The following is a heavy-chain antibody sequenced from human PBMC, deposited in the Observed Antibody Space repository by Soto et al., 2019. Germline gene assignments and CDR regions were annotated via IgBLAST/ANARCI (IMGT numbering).Heavy chain of an antibody. Sequence: EVQLLESGGGLVQPGGSLRLSCAASGFTFSSYALSWVRLAPGKGLEWVSAISGSGAGTYYADSVKGRFNISRDNSKNTLYLQMNSLRAEDTAVYYCANSIAAAGIAMDYWGQGTLVTVFS. V-gene: IGHV3-23*01. D-gene: IGHD6-13*01. CDR3: ANSIAAAGIAMDY. J-gene: IGHJ4*02. CDR2: ISGSGAGT. CDR1: GFTFSSYA.